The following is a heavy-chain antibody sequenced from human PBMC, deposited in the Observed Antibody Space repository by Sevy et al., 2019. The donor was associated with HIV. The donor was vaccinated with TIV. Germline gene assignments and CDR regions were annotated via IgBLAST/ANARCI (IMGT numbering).Heavy chain of an antibody. D-gene: IGHD3-22*01. CDR3: ARGGYYYDNAAYYALDS. J-gene: IGHJ4*02. Sequence: GGSLRLSCAATGFTFSNYAMHWVRQAPGKGLEWVAIIGSDGAYHYHGDSVKGRFTISRENSKNTLYLQMNNVRVEDTAVYYCARGGYYYDNAAYYALDSWGQGTLVTVSS. V-gene: IGHV3-33*01. CDR1: GFTFSNYA. CDR2: IGSDGAYH.